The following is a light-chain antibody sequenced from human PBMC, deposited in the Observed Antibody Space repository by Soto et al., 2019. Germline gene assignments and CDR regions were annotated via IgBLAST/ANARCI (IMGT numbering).Light chain of an antibody. Sequence: DIQMTQSPSSLSASVGDRVTITCQASQDINNYLNWYRHKPGKAPELLIYDASNLETGVPSRFSGGVSGTDFTFTISSLQPEDIATYYCQQYGNLLWTFGQGTKVEIK. CDR2: DAS. CDR3: QQYGNLLWT. J-gene: IGKJ1*01. CDR1: QDINNY. V-gene: IGKV1-33*01.